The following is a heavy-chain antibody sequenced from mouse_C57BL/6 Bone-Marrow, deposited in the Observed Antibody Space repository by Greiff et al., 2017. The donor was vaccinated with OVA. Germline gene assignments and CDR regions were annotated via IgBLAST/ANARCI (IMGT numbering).Heavy chain of an antibody. V-gene: IGHV5-17*01. CDR1: GFTFSDYG. D-gene: IGHD2-1*01. J-gene: IGHJ3*01. Sequence: EVKLVESGGGLVKPGGSLKLSCAASGFTFSDYGMHWVRQAPEKGLEWVAYISSGSSTIYYADTVKGRFTISRDNAKTTLFLQMTSLRSEDTAMYYCARGYGNYAWFAYWGQGTLVTVSA. CDR2: ISSGSSTI. CDR3: ARGYGNYAWFAY.